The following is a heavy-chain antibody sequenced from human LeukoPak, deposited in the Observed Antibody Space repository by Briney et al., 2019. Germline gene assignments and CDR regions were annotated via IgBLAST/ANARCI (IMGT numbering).Heavy chain of an antibody. Sequence: SVKVSCKASGGTFSSYAISWVRQAPGQGLEWMGGIISIFGTANYAQKFQGRVTITTDESTSTAYMELSSLRSEDTAVYYCAREHGRYYGSGSYFDYWGQGTLITVSS. CDR1: GGTFSSYA. D-gene: IGHD3-10*01. V-gene: IGHV1-69*05. J-gene: IGHJ4*02. CDR2: IISIFGTA. CDR3: AREHGRYYGSGSYFDY.